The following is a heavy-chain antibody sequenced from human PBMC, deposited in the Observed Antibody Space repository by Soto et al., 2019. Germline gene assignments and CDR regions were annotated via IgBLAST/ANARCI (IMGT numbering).Heavy chain of an antibody. V-gene: IGHV3-15*05. D-gene: IGHD1-26*01. CDR2: IKSKTNGGTT. CDR1: GFTFSDAW. Sequence: GESLRLSCAASGFTFSDAWMSWVRQAPGKGLEWVGRIKSKTNGGTTDYAGPVKGRFTISRDDSKRTLYVQMNSLKTEDTAIYYCITLIPKGKWELGPWGQVTLVTV. J-gene: IGHJ5*02. CDR3: ITLIPKGKWELGP.